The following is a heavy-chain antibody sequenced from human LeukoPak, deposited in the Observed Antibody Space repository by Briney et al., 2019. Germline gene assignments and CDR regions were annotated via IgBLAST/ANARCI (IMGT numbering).Heavy chain of an antibody. CDR1: GGSISSGSYY. CDR2: IYTSGGT. D-gene: IGHD3-9*01. Sequence: SQTLSLTCTVSGGSISSGSYYWSWIRQPAGKGLEWNGRIYTSGGTNYNPSLKSRVTISVDTSKNQFSLKLSSVTAADTAVYYCARDPLRYPDYYGMDVWGQGTTVTVSS. J-gene: IGHJ6*02. V-gene: IGHV4-61*02. CDR3: ARDPLRYPDYYGMDV.